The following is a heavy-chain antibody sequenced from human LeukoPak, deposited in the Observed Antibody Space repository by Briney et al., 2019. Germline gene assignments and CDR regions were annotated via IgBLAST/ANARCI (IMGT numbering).Heavy chain of an antibody. CDR2: ICSNDGK. Sequence: SGPVLVKPTDTLTLPCTVSGFSLSHARMGVSWIRQPPGKALEWLAHICSNDGKFYSTSLKSRLTISKDTSKSQVALTMTNMDPVDTATYYCARTAPPRGFDYWGQGTLVTVSS. J-gene: IGHJ4*02. V-gene: IGHV2-26*01. CDR1: GFSLSHARMG. CDR3: ARTAPPRGFDY.